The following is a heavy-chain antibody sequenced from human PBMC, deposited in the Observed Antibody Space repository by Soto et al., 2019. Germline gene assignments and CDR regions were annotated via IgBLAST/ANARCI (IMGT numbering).Heavy chain of an antibody. CDR3: ARGELTLDP. Sequence: EVQLVESGGGLVKPGGSLRVSCTASGFTFSSYYMSWVRQAPGKGLEWVSSISGSGSYKYYADSVRGRVTISRDNPKNSLYLQMNSPRADDTAVYYCARGELTLDPWGQGTLITVSS. CDR1: GFTFSSYY. D-gene: IGHD1-26*01. V-gene: IGHV3-21*02. J-gene: IGHJ5*02. CDR2: ISGSGSYK.